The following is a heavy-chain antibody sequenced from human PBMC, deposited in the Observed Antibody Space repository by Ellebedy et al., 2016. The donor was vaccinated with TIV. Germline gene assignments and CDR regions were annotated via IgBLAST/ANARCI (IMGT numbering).Heavy chain of an antibody. CDR1: GFSLSNSF. CDR3: RQGHYADY. V-gene: IGHV3-23*01. Sequence: GGSLRLXXAASGFSLSNSFMSWIRQAPGKGLEWVSTLTADGRSTYFADSVKGRFTISRDNSKNTVYLRMNDLRAEDTAVYYCRQGHYADYWGQGTLVTVSS. CDR2: LTADGRST. J-gene: IGHJ4*02.